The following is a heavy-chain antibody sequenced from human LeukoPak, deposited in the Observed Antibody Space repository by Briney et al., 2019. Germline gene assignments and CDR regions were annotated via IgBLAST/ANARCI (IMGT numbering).Heavy chain of an antibody. Sequence: SETLSLACTVSGGSISSGDYYWSWIRQPPGKGLEWIGYIYYSGSTYYNPSLKSRVTISVDTSKNQFSLKLSSVTAADTAVYYCARGLPTFDVVVVPAAVTNWFDPWGQGTLVTVSS. CDR1: GGSISSGDYY. J-gene: IGHJ5*02. V-gene: IGHV4-30-4*01. D-gene: IGHD2-2*01. CDR2: IYYSGST. CDR3: ARGLPTFDVVVVPAAVTNWFDP.